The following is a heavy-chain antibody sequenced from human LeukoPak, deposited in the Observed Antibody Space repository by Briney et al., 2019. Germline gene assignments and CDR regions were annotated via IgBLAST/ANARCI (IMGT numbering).Heavy chain of an antibody. Sequence: SQTLSLTCAISGDSVSSNSGAWNWIRQSPSRGLEWLGRTYYRSKWHDDYAVSVKSRITISPDTSTNQISLQLNSVTPEDTAVYYCARGWEPYSSSLDYWGQGTTVTVSS. J-gene: IGHJ4*03. CDR1: GDSVSSNSGA. CDR2: TYYRSKWHD. D-gene: IGHD6-13*01. V-gene: IGHV6-1*01. CDR3: ARGWEPYSSSLDY.